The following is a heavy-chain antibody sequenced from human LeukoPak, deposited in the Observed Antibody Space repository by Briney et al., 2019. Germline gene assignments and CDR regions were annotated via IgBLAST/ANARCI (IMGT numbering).Heavy chain of an antibody. Sequence: GGSLRLSCAASGFTFSSYAMSWVRQAPGKGLEWVSAISGSGGSTYYADSVKGRFTISRDNSKNTLYLQTNSLRAEDTAVYYCAKDGIDIVVVPAQHWGQGTLVTVSS. D-gene: IGHD2-2*01. V-gene: IGHV3-23*01. CDR1: GFTFSSYA. J-gene: IGHJ1*01. CDR3: AKDGIDIVVVPAQH. CDR2: ISGSGGST.